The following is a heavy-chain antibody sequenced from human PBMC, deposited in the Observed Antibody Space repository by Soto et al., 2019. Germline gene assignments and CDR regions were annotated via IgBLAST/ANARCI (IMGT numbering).Heavy chain of an antibody. Sequence: EVQLVESGGGLVQPGGSLRLSCAASGFTFSSYWMSWVRQAPGKGLEWVGRIKSKADGGTTDYAAPVQGRFSISRDDSKNTLYLQMNSLKTEDTAVYFCLLNYYDTSGSYPYYFDFWGQGTLVTVSS. J-gene: IGHJ4*02. V-gene: IGHV3-15*01. D-gene: IGHD3-22*01. CDR3: LLNYYDTSGSYPYYFDF. CDR1: GFTFSSYW. CDR2: IKSKADGGTT.